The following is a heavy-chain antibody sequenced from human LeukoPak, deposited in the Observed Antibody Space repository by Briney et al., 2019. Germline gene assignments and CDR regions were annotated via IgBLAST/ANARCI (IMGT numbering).Heavy chain of an antibody. Sequence: GGSLRLSCAASGFTFSSYWMSWVRQAPGKGLEWVANIKQDGSEKYYVDSVKGRFTISRDNAKNSLYLQMNSLRAEDTAVYYCARCKRAVAAGTEFDPWGQGTLGTVSS. CDR1: GFTFSSYW. D-gene: IGHD6-13*01. V-gene: IGHV3-7*01. CDR3: ARCKRAVAAGTEFDP. CDR2: IKQDGSEK. J-gene: IGHJ5*02.